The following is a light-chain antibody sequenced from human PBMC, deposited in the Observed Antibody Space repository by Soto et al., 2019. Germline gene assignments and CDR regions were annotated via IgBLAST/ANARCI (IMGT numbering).Light chain of an antibody. J-gene: IGKJ1*01. V-gene: IGKV3-20*01. CDR2: GAS. CDR3: QQYGSSPRT. Sequence: EIVLTQSPGTLSLSPGERATLSCRASQSVGSSFLAWYQQRPGQGPRLLIYGASSRATGIPDRFSGSGSGTDFTLSISRLEPEDFAAYYCQQYGSSPRTFGQGTKVEIK. CDR1: QSVGSSF.